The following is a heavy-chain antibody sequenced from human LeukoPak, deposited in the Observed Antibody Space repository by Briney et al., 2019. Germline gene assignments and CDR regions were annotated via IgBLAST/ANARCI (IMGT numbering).Heavy chain of an antibody. D-gene: IGHD3-16*01. V-gene: IGHV1-2*02. CDR3: ARDMYYDYVWGSSGAFDI. CDR2: ITPNSGGT. J-gene: IGHJ3*02. Sequence: GASVKVSCKASGYTFTNYYIHWVRQAPGQGLEWMGWITPNSGGTNYAQQFQGRVTMPRDTSISTAYMELNRLRSDDTAVYYCARDMYYDYVWGSSGAFDIWGQGTMVTVSS. CDR1: GYTFTNYY.